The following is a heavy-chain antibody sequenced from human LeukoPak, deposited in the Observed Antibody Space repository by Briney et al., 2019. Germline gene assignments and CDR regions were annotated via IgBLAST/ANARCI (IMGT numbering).Heavy chain of an antibody. CDR3: ARGDASGYPDY. CDR1: GDSMNSSNW. D-gene: IGHD3-22*01. Sequence: SGTLSLTCAVSGDSMNSSNWWSWVRQSPGKGLEWIGEIYQGGRTNYKSSLRSRVSISVDKSRNQLSLKLTSVTAADTAVYYCARGDASGYPDYWGQGTLVAVSS. V-gene: IGHV4-4*02. J-gene: IGHJ4*02. CDR2: IYQGGRT.